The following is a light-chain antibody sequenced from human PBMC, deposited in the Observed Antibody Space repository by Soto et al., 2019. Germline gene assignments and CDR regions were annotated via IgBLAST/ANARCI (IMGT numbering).Light chain of an antibody. CDR3: SSYTSSTTSVV. V-gene: IGLV2-14*01. J-gene: IGLJ2*01. CDR1: SSGVGGHKY. CDR2: EVS. Sequence: QAALTQAASVSGSPGQSITISCTGTSSGVGGHKYVSWYQQHPDKAPKVLIFEVSNRPSGISNRFSGSKSGNTASLTISGLQAEDEADYYCSSYTSSTTSVVFGGGTKVTVL.